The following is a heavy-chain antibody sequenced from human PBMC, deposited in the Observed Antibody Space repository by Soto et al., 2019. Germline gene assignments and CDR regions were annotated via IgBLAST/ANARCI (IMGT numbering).Heavy chain of an antibody. J-gene: IGHJ4*02. V-gene: IGHV1-58*01. CDR1: GFTFTSST. CDR2: IVVGSGNT. Sequence: QMQLVQSGPEVKKPGTSVKVSCKASGFTFTSSTVQWVRQARGQRLEWIGWIVVGSGNTIYEQKFQERVTITRDMSTSTAYMELSSLRSEDTAVYYCAAGDYYDSSGYSSDYWGQGTLVTVSS. CDR3: AAGDYYDSSGYSSDY. D-gene: IGHD3-22*01.